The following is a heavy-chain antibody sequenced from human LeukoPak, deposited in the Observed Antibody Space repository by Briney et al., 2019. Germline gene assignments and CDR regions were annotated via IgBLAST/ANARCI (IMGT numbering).Heavy chain of an antibody. D-gene: IGHD6-6*01. CDR3: AKEPDSSSPPIDY. Sequence: GRSLRLSCAASGFTFSSYAMHWVRQAPGKGLEWVAVISYDGSNKYYADSVKGRFTISRDNSKNTLYLQMNSLRAEDTAVYYCAKEPDSSSPPIDYWGQGTLVTVSS. CDR1: GFTFSSYA. J-gene: IGHJ4*02. V-gene: IGHV3-30*04. CDR2: ISYDGSNK.